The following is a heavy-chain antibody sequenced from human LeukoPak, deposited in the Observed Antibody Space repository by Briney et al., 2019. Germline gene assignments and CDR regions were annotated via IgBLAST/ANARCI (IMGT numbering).Heavy chain of an antibody. J-gene: IGHJ6*03. CDR1: GFSVSNNY. CDR2: IYTGGSS. Sequence: GGSLRLSCAASGFSVSNNYMSWVRQAPAKGLEWVSVIYTGGSSYYAGSVKGRFTISRDSSKNTLYLQMNSLRAEDTAVYYCARDLGDREDGYYYYYMDVWGKGSTVTVSS. D-gene: IGHD3-16*01. V-gene: IGHV3-53*01. CDR3: ARDLGDREDGYYYYYMDV.